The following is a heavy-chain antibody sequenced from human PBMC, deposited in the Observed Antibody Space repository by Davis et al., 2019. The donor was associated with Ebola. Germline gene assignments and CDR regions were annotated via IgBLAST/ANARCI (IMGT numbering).Heavy chain of an antibody. V-gene: IGHV3-23*01. D-gene: IGHD4-11*01. J-gene: IGHJ6*02. CDR3: SMTTVTTDV. CDR1: GFTFSSYA. CDR2: ISGSGGST. Sequence: GESLKISCAASGFTFSSYAMSWVRQAPGKGLEWVSAISGSGGSTYYADSVKGRFTISRDNSKNTLYLQMNSLKTEDTAVYYCSMTTVTTDVWGQGTTVTVSS.